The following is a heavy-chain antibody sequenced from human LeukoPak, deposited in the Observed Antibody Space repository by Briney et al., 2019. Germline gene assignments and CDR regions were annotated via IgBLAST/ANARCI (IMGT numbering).Heavy chain of an antibody. D-gene: IGHD2-2*01. CDR3: AKDLVGYYFDY. V-gene: IGHV3-30*18. CDR2: ISYDGSNK. Sequence: PGRSLRLSCAASGFTFSSYSMHWVRQAPGKGLEWVAVISYDGSNKYYADSVKGRSTISRDNSKNTLYLQMNSLRAEDTAVYYCAKDLVGYYFDYWGQGTLVTVSS. J-gene: IGHJ4*02. CDR1: GFTFSSYS.